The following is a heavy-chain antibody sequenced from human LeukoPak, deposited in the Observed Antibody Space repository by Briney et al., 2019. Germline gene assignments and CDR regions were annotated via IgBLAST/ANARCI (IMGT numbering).Heavy chain of an antibody. V-gene: IGHV3-74*01. Sequence: GGSLRLSCAASGFTFSTYWMQWVRQAPGKGLVWVSHINGDGSSTTYADSVKGRFTISRDNAKNTLYLQMNSLRAEDTAVYYCVRDNYGVDYWGQGTLVTVSS. J-gene: IGHJ4*02. CDR1: GFTFSTYW. CDR3: VRDNYGVDY. CDR2: INGDGSST. D-gene: IGHD4-17*01.